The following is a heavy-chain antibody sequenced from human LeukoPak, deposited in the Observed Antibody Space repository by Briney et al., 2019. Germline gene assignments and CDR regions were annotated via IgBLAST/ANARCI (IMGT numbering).Heavy chain of an antibody. V-gene: IGHV3-11*06. CDR3: ARHIRYYYYYMDV. J-gene: IGHJ6*03. D-gene: IGHD1-14*01. Sequence: GRFTISRDNAKNSLYLQMNSLRAEDTAVYYCARHIRYYYYYMDVWGKGTTVTVSS.